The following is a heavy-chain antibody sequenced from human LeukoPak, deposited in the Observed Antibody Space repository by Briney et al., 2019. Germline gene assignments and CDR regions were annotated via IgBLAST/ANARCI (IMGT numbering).Heavy chain of an antibody. CDR2: INPNSGGT. J-gene: IGHJ4*02. CDR1: GYTFTGYY. Sequence: ASVKVSCKASGYTFTGYYMHWVRQAPGQGLEWMGWINPNSGGTNYAQKFQGRVTMTRDTSISTAYMELSRLRSDDTAVYYCARGITGTTLGIDYWGQGTLATVSS. V-gene: IGHV1-2*02. CDR3: ARGITGTTLGIDY. D-gene: IGHD1-7*01.